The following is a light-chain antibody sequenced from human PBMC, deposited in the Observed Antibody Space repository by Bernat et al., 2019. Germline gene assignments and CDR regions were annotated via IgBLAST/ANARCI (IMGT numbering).Light chain of an antibody. CDR2: DSS. Sequence: IVMTQSPATLSLSPGERATLSCRASQRFLYNLAWYQQKPVRAPSLLIFDSSTRANGVPARFSGSRSGAEFTLTISSLQSEDFAVYYCHQYNNWPQTFGQGTKVEI. V-gene: IGKV3-15*01. CDR1: QRFLYN. J-gene: IGKJ1*01. CDR3: HQYNNWPQT.